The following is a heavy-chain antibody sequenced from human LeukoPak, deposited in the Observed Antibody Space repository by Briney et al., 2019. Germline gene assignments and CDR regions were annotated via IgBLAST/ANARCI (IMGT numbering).Heavy chain of an antibody. J-gene: IGHJ3*02. Sequence: PSETLSLTCAVYGGSFSGYYWSWIRQPPGKGLEWIGYLYYSGSTNYNPSLKSRVTMSVGTSKNQFSLKLSSVTAADTAVYYCARGNYYDSRTYYRAFDIWGQGTMVTVSS. V-gene: IGHV4-59*01. CDR3: ARGNYYDSRTYYRAFDI. CDR1: GGSFSGYY. D-gene: IGHD3-22*01. CDR2: LYYSGST.